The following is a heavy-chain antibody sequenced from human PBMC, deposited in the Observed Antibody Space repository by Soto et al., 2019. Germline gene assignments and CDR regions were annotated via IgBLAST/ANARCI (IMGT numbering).Heavy chain of an antibody. J-gene: IGHJ5*02. D-gene: IGHD3-10*01. CDR3: AAKGITMVRGATFYNWFDP. V-gene: IGHV4-39*01. CDR1: GGSISSSSYY. CDR2: IYYSGST. Sequence: PSETLSLTCTVSGGSISSSSYYWGWIRQPPGKGLEWIGSIYYSGSTYYNPSLKSRVTISVDTSKNQFSLKLSSVTAADTAVYYCAAKGITMVRGATFYNWFDPWGQGTLVTVSS.